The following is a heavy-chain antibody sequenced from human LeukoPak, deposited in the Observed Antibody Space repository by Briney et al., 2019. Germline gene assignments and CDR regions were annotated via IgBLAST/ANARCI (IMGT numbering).Heavy chain of an antibody. J-gene: IGHJ5*02. Sequence: SVKVSCKASGYTFTSYYMHWVRQAPGQGLEWMGGIIPVFGTANYAQKFQGRVTITADESTSTAYMELSSLRSEDTAVYYCAEFKVAARGNWFDPWGQGTLVTVSS. V-gene: IGHV1-69*13. CDR3: AEFKVAARGNWFDP. CDR1: GYTFTSYY. D-gene: IGHD2-15*01. CDR2: IIPVFGTA.